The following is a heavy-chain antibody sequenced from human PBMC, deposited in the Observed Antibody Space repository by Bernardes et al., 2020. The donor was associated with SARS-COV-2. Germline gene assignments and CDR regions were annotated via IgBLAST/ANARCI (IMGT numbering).Heavy chain of an antibody. CDR3: ARVDVYYYDSSGYFDY. Sequence: SETLSLTCTVSGGSISSYYWSWIRQPPGKGLEWIGYIYYSGSTNYNPSLKSRVTISVDTSKNQFSLKLSSVTAADTAVYYCARVDVYYYDSSGYFDYWGQGTLVTVSS. CDR1: GGSISSYY. CDR2: IYYSGST. V-gene: IGHV4-59*08. D-gene: IGHD3-22*01. J-gene: IGHJ4*02.